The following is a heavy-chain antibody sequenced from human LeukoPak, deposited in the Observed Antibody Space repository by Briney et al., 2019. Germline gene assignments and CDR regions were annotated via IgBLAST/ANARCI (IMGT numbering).Heavy chain of an antibody. V-gene: IGHV1-24*01. J-gene: IGHJ3*02. CDR2: FDPEDGET. D-gene: IGHD3-10*01. CDR1: GYTLTELS. CDR3: ATGRGIYMTDAFDI. Sequence: GASVKASCKVSGYTLTELSMHWVRQAPGKGLEWMGGFDPEDGETIYAQKFQGRVTMTEDTSTDTAYMELSSLRSEDTAVYYCATGRGIYMTDAFDIWGQGTMVTVSS.